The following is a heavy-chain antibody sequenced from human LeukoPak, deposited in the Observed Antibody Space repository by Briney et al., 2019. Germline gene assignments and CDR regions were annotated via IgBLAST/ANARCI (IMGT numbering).Heavy chain of an antibody. CDR3: ARGPYYYDTKYFQH. J-gene: IGHJ1*01. V-gene: IGHV1-2*06. D-gene: IGHD3-22*01. CDR2: INPNSGGT. Sequence: APVKVSCKASGYTFTGYYMHWVRQAPGQGLEWMGRINPNSGGTNYAQKFQGRVTMTRDTSISTAYMELSRLRSDDTAVYYCARGPYYYDTKYFQHWGQGTLVTVSS. CDR1: GYTFTGYY.